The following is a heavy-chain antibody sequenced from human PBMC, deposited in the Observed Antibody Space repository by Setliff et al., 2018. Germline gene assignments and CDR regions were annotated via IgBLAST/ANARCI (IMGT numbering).Heavy chain of an antibody. CDR3: ARGDRWGYSYGPYYYGMDV. Sequence: GGSLRLSCAASGFTFSSYWMSWVRQAPGKGLEWVANIKQDGSEKYYVDSVKGRFTISRDNAKNSLYLQMNSLGAEDTDVYYCARGDRWGYSYGPYYYGMDVWGQGTTVTVSS. CDR1: GFTFSSYW. V-gene: IGHV3-7*01. D-gene: IGHD5-18*01. J-gene: IGHJ6*02. CDR2: IKQDGSEK.